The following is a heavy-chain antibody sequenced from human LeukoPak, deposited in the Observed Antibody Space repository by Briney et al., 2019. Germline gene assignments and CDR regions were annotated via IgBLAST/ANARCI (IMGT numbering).Heavy chain of an antibody. CDR3: ARESNILTRPFDY. CDR2: ISSSSSYI. D-gene: IGHD3-9*01. Sequence: GGSLRLSCAASGFTFSSYSMNWVRQAPGKGLEWVSSISSSSSYIYYADSVKGRFTISRDNAKNSLYLQMNSLRAEDTAVYYCARESNILTRPFDYWGQGTLVTVSS. V-gene: IGHV3-21*01. J-gene: IGHJ4*02. CDR1: GFTFSSYS.